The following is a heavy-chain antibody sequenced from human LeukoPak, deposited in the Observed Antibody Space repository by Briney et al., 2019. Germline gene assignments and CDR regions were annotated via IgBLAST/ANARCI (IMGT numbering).Heavy chain of an antibody. CDR3: ARIAVAGPAYYFDY. Sequence: SVKVSCKASGYTFTSYAISWVRQAPGQGLEWMGGNIPIFGTANYAQKFQGKVTITADESTSTAYMELSSLRSEDTAVYYCARIAVAGPAYYFDYWGQGTLVTVSS. CDR2: NIPIFGTA. D-gene: IGHD6-19*01. CDR1: GYTFTSYA. V-gene: IGHV1-69*13. J-gene: IGHJ4*02.